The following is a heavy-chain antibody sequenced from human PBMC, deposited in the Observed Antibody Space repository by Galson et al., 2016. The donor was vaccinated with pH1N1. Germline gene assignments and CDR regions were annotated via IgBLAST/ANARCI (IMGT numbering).Heavy chain of an antibody. CDR1: GYTFTSYG. CDR3: ARDLGNTLYGVVNLFDP. D-gene: IGHD3-3*01. J-gene: IGHJ5*02. V-gene: IGHV1-18*04. Sequence: SVKVSCKASGYTFTSYGISWVRQAPGQGLEWMGWINAYNGDTNYAQKFQDRVTLTTDTYMNTTYMELRGLRSDDTAVYYCARDLGNTLYGVVNLFDPWGQGTLVTVSS. CDR2: INAYNGDT.